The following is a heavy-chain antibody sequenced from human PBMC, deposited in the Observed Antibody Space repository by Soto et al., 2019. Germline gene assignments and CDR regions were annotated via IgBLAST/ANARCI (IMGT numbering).Heavy chain of an antibody. CDR3: ASGSGSYEDNYYYYGMDV. CDR2: ISAYNGNT. Sequence: QVQLVQSGAEVKKPGASVKVSCKASGYTFTSYGISWVRQAPGQGLEWMGWISAYNGNTNYAQKLQGRVTMTTDPSTSTAYMELRSLRSDDTAVYYCASGSGSYEDNYYYYGMDVWGQGTTVTVSS. CDR1: GYTFTSYG. V-gene: IGHV1-18*01. D-gene: IGHD1-26*01. J-gene: IGHJ6*02.